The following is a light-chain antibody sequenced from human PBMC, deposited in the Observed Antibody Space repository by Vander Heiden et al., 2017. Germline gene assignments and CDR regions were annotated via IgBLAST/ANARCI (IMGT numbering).Light chain of an antibody. J-gene: IGKJ2*01. CDR1: QSVLHSSNNENY. Sequence: DIVMTQPPDSLSVSLGERTTINCKSSQSVLHSSNNENYLAWYQQKPGQPPKLLIYWASARESGVPERFSGSGSGTDFTLTISSLQAEDVAVYYCQQYYTTPYTFGQGTKLDIK. CDR3: QQYYTTPYT. CDR2: WAS. V-gene: IGKV4-1*01.